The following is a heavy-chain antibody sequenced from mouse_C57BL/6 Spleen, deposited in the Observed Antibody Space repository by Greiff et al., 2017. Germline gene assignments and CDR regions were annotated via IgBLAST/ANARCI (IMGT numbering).Heavy chain of an antibody. J-gene: IGHJ2*01. D-gene: IGHD1-3*01. Sequence: QVQLQQPGAELVRPGSSVKLSCKASGYTFTSYWMDWVKQRPGQGLEWIGNIYPSDSETHYNQKFKDKATLTVDKSSSTAYMQLSSLTSEDSAVYYCARWSGYYGGYWGQGTTLTVSS. CDR2: IYPSDSET. CDR3: ARWSGYYGGY. CDR1: GYTFTSYW. V-gene: IGHV1-61*01.